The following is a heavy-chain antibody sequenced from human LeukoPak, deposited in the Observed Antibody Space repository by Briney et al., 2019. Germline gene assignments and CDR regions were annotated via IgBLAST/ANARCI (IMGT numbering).Heavy chain of an antibody. J-gene: IGHJ4*02. CDR2: IFPSGGEI. Sequence: GGSLRLSCEASGFTFSTFAMIWVRQPPGKGLEWVSSIFPSGGEIHYADSVKGRFTIARDNAKNSVYLEMNSLRADDTAVYYCARSARLMKGVVEVTALDDWGQGTLVTVSS. CDR3: ARSARLMKGVVEVTALDD. CDR1: GFTFSTFA. D-gene: IGHD3-3*01. V-gene: IGHV3-21*01.